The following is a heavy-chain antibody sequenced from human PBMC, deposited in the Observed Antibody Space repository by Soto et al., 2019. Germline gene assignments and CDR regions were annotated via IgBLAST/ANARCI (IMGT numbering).Heavy chain of an antibody. V-gene: IGHV3-33*01. D-gene: IGHD6-19*01. J-gene: IGHJ1*01. CDR2: IWYDGGGK. CDR1: GLT. CDR3: VRGGSGWL. Sequence: QVQLVESGGGVVQPGRSLRLSCAASGLTMHWVRQAPGRGLEWVAVIWYDGGGKFYADSVKGRFIISRDNSNNTLYLQMNSLRVEDTAVYYCVRGGSGWLWGQGTLVTVSS.